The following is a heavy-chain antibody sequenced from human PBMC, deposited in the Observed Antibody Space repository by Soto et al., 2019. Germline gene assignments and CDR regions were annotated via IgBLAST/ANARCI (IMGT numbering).Heavy chain of an antibody. Sequence: GESLKISCKGSGYTFINYWIGWVRQMPGKGLEWMGIIYPDDSDIRYNPSFLGQVTISADKSISTAYLQWSSLKASDTAMYYCARHLLGVTTPYFDYWGQGTLVTVSS. CDR3: ARHLLGVTTPYFDY. V-gene: IGHV5-51*01. J-gene: IGHJ4*02. CDR2: IYPDDSDI. CDR1: GYTFINYW. D-gene: IGHD4-17*01.